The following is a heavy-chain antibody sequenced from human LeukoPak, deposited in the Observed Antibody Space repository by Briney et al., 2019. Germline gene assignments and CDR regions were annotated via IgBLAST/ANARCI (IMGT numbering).Heavy chain of an antibody. Sequence: SETLSLTCTVSGGSLSSSSYYWGWIREPPGKGLEWIGSIYYSGSTYYNPSLKSRVTISVDTSKNQFSLKLSSVTAADTAVYYRAREGILTGSKLDPWGQGTLVTVSS. CDR3: AREGILTGSKLDP. J-gene: IGHJ5*02. D-gene: IGHD3-9*01. CDR2: IYYSGST. CDR1: GGSLSSSSYY. V-gene: IGHV4-39*02.